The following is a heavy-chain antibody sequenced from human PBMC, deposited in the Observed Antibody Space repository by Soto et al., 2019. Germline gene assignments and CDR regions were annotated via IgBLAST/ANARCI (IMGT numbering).Heavy chain of an antibody. V-gene: IGHV1-69*13. CDR2: IIPIFGTA. J-gene: IGHJ4*02. D-gene: IGHD2-2*01. CDR1: GGTFSIYA. Sequence: ASVKVSCKASGGTFSIYAISWVRQAPGQGLEWMGGIIPIFGTANYAQKFQGRVTIAADESTSTAYMELSSLRSEDTAVYYCAGGRGPQPYPFDYWGQGTLVTVSS. CDR3: AGGRGPQPYPFDY.